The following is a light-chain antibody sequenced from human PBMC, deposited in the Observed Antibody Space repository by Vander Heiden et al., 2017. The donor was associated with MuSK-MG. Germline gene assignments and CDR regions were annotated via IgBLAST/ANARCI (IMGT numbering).Light chain of an antibody. CDR1: KLGDKY. J-gene: IGLJ2*01. V-gene: IGLV3-1*01. Sequence: SYELTQPPSVSVSPGQTASLTCSGDKLGDKYASWYQRKPGQSPLLVIYEDNRRPSGIPERFSGSNSGNTATLTISGTQALDEADYYCQAWDSRTAVFGGGTKLTVL. CDR3: QAWDSRTAV. CDR2: EDN.